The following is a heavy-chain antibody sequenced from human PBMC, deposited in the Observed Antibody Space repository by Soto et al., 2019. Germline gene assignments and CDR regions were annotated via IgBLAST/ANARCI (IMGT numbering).Heavy chain of an antibody. D-gene: IGHD4-4*01. Sequence: EVQLLESGGGLVQPGGSLRLSCAASGFTFTDYAMNWVRQSPGKGLEWVSVISGSGGTTNFADSVKGRSTISRDNSKNTLYLQMNSLRAEDAAVYYCAKRGGRDYTNYVGGLDVW. CDR3: AKRGGRDYTNYVGGLDV. J-gene: IGHJ6*01. CDR1: GFTFTDYA. CDR2: ISGSGGTT. V-gene: IGHV3-23*01.